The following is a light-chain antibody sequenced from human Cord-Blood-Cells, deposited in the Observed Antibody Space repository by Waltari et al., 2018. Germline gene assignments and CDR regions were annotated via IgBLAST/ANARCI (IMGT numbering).Light chain of an antibody. CDR3: QQYGSSLALT. Sequence: EIVLTQSPGTLSLSPGERATPPCRASQSVSSSYLAWYQQKPGQAPRLLIYGASSRATGIPDRFSGSGSGTDFTLTISRLEPEDFAVYYCQQYGSSLALTFGGGTKVEIK. V-gene: IGKV3-20*01. CDR2: GAS. CDR1: QSVSSSY. J-gene: IGKJ4*01.